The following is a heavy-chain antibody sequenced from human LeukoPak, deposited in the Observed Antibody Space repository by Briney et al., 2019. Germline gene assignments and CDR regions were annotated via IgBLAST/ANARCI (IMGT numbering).Heavy chain of an antibody. Sequence: SQTLSLTCTVSGGSISSGDYYWSWIRQPPGKGLEWIGYIYYSGSTYYNPSLKSRVTISVDTSKNQFSLKLSSVTAADTAVYYCARNLDCGGDCYDWYFDLWGRGTLVTVSS. D-gene: IGHD2-21*01. CDR3: ARNLDCGGDCYDWYFDL. CDR1: GGSISSGDYY. CDR2: IYYSGST. J-gene: IGHJ2*01. V-gene: IGHV4-30-4*08.